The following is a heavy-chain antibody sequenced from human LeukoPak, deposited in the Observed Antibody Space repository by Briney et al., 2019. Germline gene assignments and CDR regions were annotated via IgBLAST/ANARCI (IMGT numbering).Heavy chain of an antibody. CDR3: ASHYYGSGKFGN. V-gene: IGHV3-53*01. Sequence: GGSLRLSCAASGFTVSSNYMSWVRQAPGKGLEWVSVIYSGGSTYYADSVKGRFTISRDNAKNSLYLQMNSLRAEDTAVYYCASHYYGSGKFGNWGQGTLVTVSS. CDR2: IYSGGST. D-gene: IGHD3-10*01. J-gene: IGHJ4*02. CDR1: GFTVSSNY.